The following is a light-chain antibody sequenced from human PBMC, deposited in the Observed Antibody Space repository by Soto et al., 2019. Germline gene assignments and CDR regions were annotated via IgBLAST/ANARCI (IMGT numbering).Light chain of an antibody. J-gene: IGLJ1*01. CDR1: SSDVGGYNY. CDR2: EVS. Sequence: QSVLTQPASVSGSPGQSITISCTGTSSDVGGYNYVSWYQQHSGKAPKLIIYEVSNRPSGVSNRFSGSKSGNTASLTISGLQAEDEADYYCSSYKTTNTYVFGTGTKVTVL. CDR3: SSYKTTNTYV. V-gene: IGLV2-14*01.